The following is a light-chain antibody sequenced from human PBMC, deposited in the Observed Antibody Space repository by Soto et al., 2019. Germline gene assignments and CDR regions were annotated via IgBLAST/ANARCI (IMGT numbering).Light chain of an antibody. CDR2: GNS. CDR3: QPYDSSLSGSGYV. CDR1: SSNIGAGYD. Sequence: VLTQPPSVSGAPGQRVTISCTGSSSNIGAGYDVHWYQQLPGTAPKLLIYGNSNRPSGVPDRFSGSKSGTSASLAITGLQAEDEADYYCQPYDSSLSGSGYVFGTGTKLTVL. V-gene: IGLV1-40*01. J-gene: IGLJ1*01.